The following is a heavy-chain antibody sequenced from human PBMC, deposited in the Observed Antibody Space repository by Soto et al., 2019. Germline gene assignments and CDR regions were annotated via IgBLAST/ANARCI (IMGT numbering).Heavy chain of an antibody. CDR3: AREFPIVSGSYPLDY. V-gene: IGHV1-69*04. CDR2: IIPILGIA. J-gene: IGHJ4*02. D-gene: IGHD1-26*01. Sequence: SVKVSCKASGGTFSSYTISWVRQAPGQGLEWMGRIIPILGIANYAQKFQGRVTITADKSTSTAYMELSSLRSEDTAVYYCAREFPIVSGSYPLDYWGQGTLVTVSS. CDR1: GGTFSSYT.